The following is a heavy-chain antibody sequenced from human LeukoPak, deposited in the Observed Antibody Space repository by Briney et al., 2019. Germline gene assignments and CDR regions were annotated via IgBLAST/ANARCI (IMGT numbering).Heavy chain of an antibody. CDR2: ISYDGSNK. CDR1: GFTFSSYA. Sequence: PGRSLRLSCVASGFTFSSYAMHWVRQAPGKGLEWVAVISYDGSNKYYADSVKGRFTISRDNSKNTLYLQMNSLRAEDTAVYYCARGALTTENYFDYWGQGTLVTVSS. CDR3: ARGALTTENYFDY. V-gene: IGHV3-30*04. J-gene: IGHJ4*02. D-gene: IGHD4-11*01.